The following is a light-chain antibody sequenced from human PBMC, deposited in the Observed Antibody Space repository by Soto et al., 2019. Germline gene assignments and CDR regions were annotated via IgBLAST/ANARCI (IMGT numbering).Light chain of an antibody. J-gene: IGKJ1*01. V-gene: IGKV4-1*01. CDR3: QQYYSTPRT. CDR1: QSVLYSSNNKNY. Sequence: DIVMTQSPDSLAVSLGERATINCKSSQSVLYSSNNKNYLAWYQQKPGQPPKLLIYWASTRESGVPDRFSGSRSGTDFTRTISRLQAEDVAIYYCQQYYSTPRTFAHGTKVEIK. CDR2: WAS.